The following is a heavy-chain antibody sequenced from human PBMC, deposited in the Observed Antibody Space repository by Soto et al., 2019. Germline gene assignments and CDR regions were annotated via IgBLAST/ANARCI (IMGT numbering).Heavy chain of an antibody. Sequence: WGSLRLSCAASGFTFIDYYIIFIRQSPGKGLEWVSYISSSGSTIYYADSVKGRFTISRDNAKNSLYLQMNSLRAEDTAVYYCARVLTRILDYYFDYWGQGTLVTVSS. CDR3: ARVLTRILDYYFDY. D-gene: IGHD1-1*01. CDR1: GFTFIDYY. J-gene: IGHJ4*02. V-gene: IGHV3-11*01. CDR2: ISSSGSTI.